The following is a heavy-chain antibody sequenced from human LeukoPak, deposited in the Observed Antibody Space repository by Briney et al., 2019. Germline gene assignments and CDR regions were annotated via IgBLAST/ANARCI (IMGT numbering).Heavy chain of an antibody. CDR1: GFTFSSYS. CDR2: ISSGSNYI. CDR3: ASRYGSGTYYPFDY. D-gene: IGHD3-10*01. J-gene: IGHJ4*02. V-gene: IGHV3-21*06. Sequence: GGSLRLSCAASGFTFSSYSMNWVRQAPGKGLEWVSNISSGSNYIYYADSVKGRFTISRDNAKNSLYLQMNSMRAEDTAVYYCASRYGSGTYYPFDYWGQGILVTVSS.